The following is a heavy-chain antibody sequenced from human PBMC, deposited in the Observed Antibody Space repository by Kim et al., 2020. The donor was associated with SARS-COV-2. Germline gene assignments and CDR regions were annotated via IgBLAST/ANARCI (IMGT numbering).Heavy chain of an antibody. V-gene: IGHV3-23*01. CDR1: GFTFGNYA. J-gene: IGHJ5*02. CDR2: ITASGDAT. D-gene: IGHD1-1*01. Sequence: GGSLRLSCGAFGFTFGNYAMSWVRQAPGKGLEWVSGITASGDATFYGDSAKGRFYISRENSRNTLHLQMNSLRVEDTAVYYCARDPLKWDANWYVNWFGPWGQGTLVTVSS. CDR3: ARDPLKWDANWYVNWFGP.